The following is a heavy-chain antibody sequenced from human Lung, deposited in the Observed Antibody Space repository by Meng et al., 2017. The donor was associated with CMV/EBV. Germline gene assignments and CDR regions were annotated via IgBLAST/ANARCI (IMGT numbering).Heavy chain of an antibody. D-gene: IGHD2-2*02. CDR2: ISSDGSSTR. Sequence: GGSLRLSCAASGFTFSTYWMHWVRQVPGKGLVWVSRISSDGSSTRSYADSVKGRFTISRDNAKNTLYLQMNSLRAEDTAVYYCVRGAMCSSTSCYKYYYYGMDVWGQGXTVTASS. CDR3: VRGAMCSSTSCYKYYYYGMDV. V-gene: IGHV3-74*01. CDR1: GFTFSTYW. J-gene: IGHJ6*02.